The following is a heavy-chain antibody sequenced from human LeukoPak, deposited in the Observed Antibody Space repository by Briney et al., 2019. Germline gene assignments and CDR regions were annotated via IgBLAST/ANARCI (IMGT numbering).Heavy chain of an antibody. Sequence: GGSLSLSCAGSGFTLSNYWMTWVRQAPGKGLEWVANIKEDGSEIYYVDSVKGRFTISRDNAKNSLYLQMNSLRAEDTAVYYCARDPSSDAFDNWGQGTMVTVSS. CDR3: ARDPSSDAFDN. CDR1: GFTLSNYW. CDR2: IKEDGSEI. J-gene: IGHJ3*02. V-gene: IGHV3-7*05.